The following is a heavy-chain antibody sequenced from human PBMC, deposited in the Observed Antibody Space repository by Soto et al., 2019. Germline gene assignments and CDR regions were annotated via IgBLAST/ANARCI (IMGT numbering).Heavy chain of an antibody. Sequence: QVQLVESGGGVVQPGRSLRISCAATGFSFNFYAMYWVRQAPGKGLEWVAMISNDGSSENYADSVRGRFIISRDNSKKTLFQQMNSLRPEDTATYYCVRDSGANYGTFWYFDLWGRGTLVTVSS. D-gene: IGHD5-18*01. CDR1: GFSFNFYA. CDR2: ISNDGSSE. CDR3: VRDSGANYGTFWYFDL. V-gene: IGHV3-30-3*01. J-gene: IGHJ2*01.